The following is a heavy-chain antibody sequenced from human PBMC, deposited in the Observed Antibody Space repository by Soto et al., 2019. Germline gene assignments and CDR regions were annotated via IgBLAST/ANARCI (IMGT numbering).Heavy chain of an antibody. V-gene: IGHV3-23*01. Sequence: GGSLGLSCAASGFTFSSYAMSWVRQAPGKGLEWVSVISGSGVNTYDADSVKGRFTISRDNSKSTLYLQMNSLRVEDTAVYYCAKRYYYDSSGYPYFDYWGQGTLVTVSS. J-gene: IGHJ4*02. CDR3: AKRYYYDSSGYPYFDY. CDR2: ISGSGVNT. D-gene: IGHD3-22*01. CDR1: GFTFSSYA.